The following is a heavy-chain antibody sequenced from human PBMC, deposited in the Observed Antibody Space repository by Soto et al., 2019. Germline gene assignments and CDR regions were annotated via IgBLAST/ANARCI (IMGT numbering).Heavy chain of an antibody. CDR2: INPNSGGT. CDR1: GYTFTGYY. D-gene: IGHD2-15*01. CDR3: ARERCNGGSRYTYFDY. J-gene: IGHJ4*02. V-gene: IGHV1-2*04. Sequence: QVQLVQSGAEVKKPGASVKVSCKASGYTFTGYYMHWVRQAPGQGLEWMGWINPNSGGTNYAQKFKGWVTMTRDTSISTDYMELSRLRSDDTAVYYCARERCNGGSRYTYFDYWGQGTLVTVSS.